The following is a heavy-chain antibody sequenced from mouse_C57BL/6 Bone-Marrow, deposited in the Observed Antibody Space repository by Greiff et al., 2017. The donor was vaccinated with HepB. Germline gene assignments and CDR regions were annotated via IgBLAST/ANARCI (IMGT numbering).Heavy chain of an antibody. D-gene: IGHD1-1*01. V-gene: IGHV2-9-1*01. Sequence: VQGVESGPGLVAPSQSLSITCTVSGFSLTSYAISWVRQPPGKGLEWLGGIWTGGGTNYNSALKSRLSISEDNSKSQVFLKMNSLQTDDTARYYCARINYYGSRESWFAYWGQGTLVTVSA. J-gene: IGHJ3*01. CDR1: GFSLTSYA. CDR3: ARINYYGSRESWFAY. CDR2: IWTGGGT.